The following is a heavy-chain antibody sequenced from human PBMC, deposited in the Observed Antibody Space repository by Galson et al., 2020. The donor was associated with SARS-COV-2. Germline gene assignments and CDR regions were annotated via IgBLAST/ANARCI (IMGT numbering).Heavy chain of an antibody. CDR2: ISWNSGSI. V-gene: IGHV3-9*01. CDR1: GFTFDDYA. D-gene: IGHD3-22*01. Sequence: GGSLRLSCAASGFTFDDYAMHWVRQAPGKGLEWVSGISWNSGSIGYADSVKGRFTISRDNAKNSLYLQMNSLRAEDTALYYCAKENYDSSGYQGAYFDYWGHGTLVTVSS. J-gene: IGHJ4*01. CDR3: AKENYDSSGYQGAYFDY.